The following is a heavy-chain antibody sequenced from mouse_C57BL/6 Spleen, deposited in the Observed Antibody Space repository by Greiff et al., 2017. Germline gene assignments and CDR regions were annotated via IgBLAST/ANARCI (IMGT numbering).Heavy chain of an antibody. Sequence: EVQLQQSGTVLARPGASVKMSCKTSGYTFPSYWMHWVKQRPGQGLEWIGAIYPGNSDTSYNQKFKGKAQLTAVPSASTAYMELSRLTNEDSAVYYCTRTVVAPYWYFDVWGTGTTVTVSS. CDR3: TRTVVAPYWYFDV. CDR1: GYTFPSYW. D-gene: IGHD1-1*01. J-gene: IGHJ1*03. V-gene: IGHV1-5*01. CDR2: IYPGNSDT.